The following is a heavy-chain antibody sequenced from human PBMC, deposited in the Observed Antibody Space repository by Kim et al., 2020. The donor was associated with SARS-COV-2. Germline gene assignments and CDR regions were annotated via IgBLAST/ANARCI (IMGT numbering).Heavy chain of an antibody. V-gene: IGHV4-61*08. Sequence: SETLSLTCTVSGGSVSSSDYYWSWIRQPPGRGLEWIGYIYYSGSTNYNPSLKSRVTISVDTSKNQFSLKLSSVTAADTAVYFCARELSNSGSYGWYFDLWGRGTLVAVSS. D-gene: IGHD1-26*01. CDR3: ARELSNSGSYGWYFDL. J-gene: IGHJ2*01. CDR1: GGSVSSSDYY. CDR2: IYYSGST.